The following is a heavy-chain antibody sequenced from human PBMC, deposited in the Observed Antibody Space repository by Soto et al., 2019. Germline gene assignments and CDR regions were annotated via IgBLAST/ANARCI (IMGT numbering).Heavy chain of an antibody. V-gene: IGHV3-23*01. CDR2: ISGSGGST. J-gene: IGHJ6*04. D-gene: IGHD3-3*01. CDR3: AKGLSFLEWSGPV. Sequence: EVQLLESGGGLVQPGGSLRLSCAASGFTFSSYAMSWVRQAPGKGLEWDSAISGSGGSTYYADSVKGRFTISRDNSKNTLYLQMNSLRAEDTAVYYCAKGLSFLEWSGPVWGKGTTVTVSS. CDR1: GFTFSSYA.